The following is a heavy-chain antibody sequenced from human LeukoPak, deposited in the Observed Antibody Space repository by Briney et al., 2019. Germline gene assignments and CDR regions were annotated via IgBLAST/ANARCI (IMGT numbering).Heavy chain of an antibody. V-gene: IGHV3-9*01. CDR2: ISWNSGSI. Sequence: PGGSLRLSCAASGFTFDDYAMHWVRQAPGKGLEWVSGISWNSGSIGYADSVKGRFTISRDNAKNSLYLQMNSLRAEDTALYYCAKEYGDYARSGYYYYYMDVWGKGTTVTVSS. D-gene: IGHD4-17*01. CDR1: GFTFDDYA. CDR3: AKEYGDYARSGYYYYYMDV. J-gene: IGHJ6*03.